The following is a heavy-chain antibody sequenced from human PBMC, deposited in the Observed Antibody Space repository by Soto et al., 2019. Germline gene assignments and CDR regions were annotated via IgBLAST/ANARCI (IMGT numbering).Heavy chain of an antibody. J-gene: IGHJ5*02. V-gene: IGHV3-74*01. CDR3: ARGLRGVVVPAARVHWFDP. Sequence: WGSLRLSCAASGFTFSSYWMHWVRQAPGKGLVWVSRINSDGSSTSYADSVKGRFTISRDNAKITLYLQMNSLRAEDTAVYYCARGLRGVVVPAARVHWFDPWGQGTLVTVSS. CDR2: INSDGSST. D-gene: IGHD2-2*01. CDR1: GFTFSSYW.